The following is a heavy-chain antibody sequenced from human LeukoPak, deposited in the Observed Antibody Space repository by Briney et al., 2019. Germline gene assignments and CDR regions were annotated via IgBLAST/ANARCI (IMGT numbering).Heavy chain of an antibody. V-gene: IGHV1-2*02. CDR1: GYSFSDYY. CDR3: ARGIWFGSSMGFDP. CDR2: INPNSGGT. J-gene: IGHJ5*02. Sequence: GASVKVSCTASGYSFSDYYIHWLRQAPGQGLEWMGWINPNSGGTNYAQKFQGRVTMTRDTSISTAYMELSRLRSDDTAVYYCARGIWFGSSMGFDPWGQGTLVTVSS. D-gene: IGHD3-10*01.